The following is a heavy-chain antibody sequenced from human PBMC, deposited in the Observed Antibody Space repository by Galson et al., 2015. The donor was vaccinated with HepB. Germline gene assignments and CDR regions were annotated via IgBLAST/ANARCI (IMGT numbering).Heavy chain of an antibody. CDR2: IRYDGSNK. Sequence: SLRLSCAASGFTFSSYGMHWVRQAPGKGLEWVAFIRYDGSNKYYADSVKGRFTISRDNSKNTLYLQMNSLRAEDTAVYYCAKDIIIRAAAGTPAWFDPWGQGTLVTVSS. CDR3: AKDIIIRAAAGTPAWFDP. V-gene: IGHV3-30*02. J-gene: IGHJ5*02. D-gene: IGHD6-13*01. CDR1: GFTFSSYG.